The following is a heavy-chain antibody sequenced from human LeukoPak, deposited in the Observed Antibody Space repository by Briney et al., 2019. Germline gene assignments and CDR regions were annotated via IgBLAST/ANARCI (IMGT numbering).Heavy chain of an antibody. CDR1: GGSFSGYY. Sequence: SETLSLTCAVYGGSFSGYYWSWIRQSPGKGLEWIGEINHSESANYNPPLKSRATISVDTSKNQFSLKLSSVTAADTAVYYCVRHPELLAFDIWGQGTMVTVSS. V-gene: IGHV4-34*01. J-gene: IGHJ3*02. CDR3: VRHPELLAFDI. D-gene: IGHD1-14*01. CDR2: INHSESA.